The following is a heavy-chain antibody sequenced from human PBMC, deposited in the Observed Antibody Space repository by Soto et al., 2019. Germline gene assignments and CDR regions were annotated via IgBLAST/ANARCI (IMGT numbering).Heavy chain of an antibody. CDR1: GYTFTSYA. J-gene: IGHJ4*02. CDR3: ARAVGYYYDSSGYYRPYYFDY. D-gene: IGHD3-22*01. CDR2: INAGNGNT. Sequence: ASVKVSCKASGYTFTSYAMHWVRQAPGQRLEWMGWINAGNGNTKYSQKFQGRVTITRDTSASTAYMELSSLRSEDTAVYYCARAVGYYYDSSGYYRPYYFDYWGQGTLVTVPS. V-gene: IGHV1-3*01.